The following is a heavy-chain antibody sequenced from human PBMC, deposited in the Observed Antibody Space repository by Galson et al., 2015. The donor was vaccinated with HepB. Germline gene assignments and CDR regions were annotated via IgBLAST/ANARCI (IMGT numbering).Heavy chain of an antibody. J-gene: IGHJ4*02. V-gene: IGHV3-23*01. Sequence: SLRLSCAAAGFSLSTNGMTWIRQAPGKGLEWISTIGSDGITYYIDSVRGRFTISRDDSKGAVYLQMSSLRVEDTATYYCAKDFRSQSSDSWGQGTLVTVSS. CDR1: GFSLSTNG. CDR3: AKDFRSQSSDS. CDR2: IGSDGIT. D-gene: IGHD2-15*01.